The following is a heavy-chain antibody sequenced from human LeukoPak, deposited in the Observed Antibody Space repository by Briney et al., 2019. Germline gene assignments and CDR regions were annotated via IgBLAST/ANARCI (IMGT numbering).Heavy chain of an antibody. V-gene: IGHV3-30-3*01. J-gene: IGHJ4*02. CDR2: ISYDGSNK. CDR1: GFTFSSYA. D-gene: IGHD4-23*01. CDR3: AREDPVGFDY. Sequence: PGGSLRFSCAASGFTFSSYAMHWVRQAPGKGLEWVAVISYDGSNKYYADSVKGRFTISRDNSKNTLYLQMNSLRAEDTAVYYCAREDPVGFDYWGQGTLVTVSS.